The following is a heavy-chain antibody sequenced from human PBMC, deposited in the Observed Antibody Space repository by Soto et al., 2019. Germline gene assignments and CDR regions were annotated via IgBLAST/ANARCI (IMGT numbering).Heavy chain of an antibody. V-gene: IGHV1-3*01. CDR3: ARAGTYSSSWDSYYFDY. J-gene: IGHJ4*02. D-gene: IGHD6-13*01. CDR2: INAGNGNT. Sequence: ASVKVSCKASGYTFTSYAMHWVRQAPGQRLEWIGWINAGNGNTKYSQKFQGRVTITRDTSASTAYMELSSLRSEDTAVYYCARAGTYSSSWDSYYFDYWGQGTLVTVSS. CDR1: GYTFTSYA.